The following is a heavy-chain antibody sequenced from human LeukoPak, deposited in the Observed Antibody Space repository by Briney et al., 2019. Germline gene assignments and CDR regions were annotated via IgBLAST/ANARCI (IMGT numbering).Heavy chain of an antibody. V-gene: IGHV3-21*01. Sequence: PGGSLRLSCGASGFTFSSYSMNWVRQAPGKGLEWVSSVSRRSSFIFYADSVQGRFTISRDDAKDSLFLQMNSLRAEDTAVYYCARVSDAYDYFFDYWGQGTLVTVSS. J-gene: IGHJ4*02. CDR2: VSRRSSFI. CDR3: ARVSDAYDYFFDY. D-gene: IGHD5-12*01. CDR1: GFTFSSYS.